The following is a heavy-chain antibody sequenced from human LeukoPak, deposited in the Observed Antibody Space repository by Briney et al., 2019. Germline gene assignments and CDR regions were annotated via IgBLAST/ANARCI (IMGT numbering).Heavy chain of an antibody. CDR3: ARELRYFDWLSDYFDY. J-gene: IGHJ4*02. CDR1: GFTFSSYA. V-gene: IGHV3-23*01. D-gene: IGHD3-9*01. CDR2: ISGSGGST. Sequence: PGGSLRLSCAASGFTFSSYAMSWVRQAPGKGLEWVSAISGSGGSTYYADSVKGRFTISRDNSKNTLYLQMNSLRAEDTAVYYCARELRYFDWLSDYFDYWGQGTLVTVSS.